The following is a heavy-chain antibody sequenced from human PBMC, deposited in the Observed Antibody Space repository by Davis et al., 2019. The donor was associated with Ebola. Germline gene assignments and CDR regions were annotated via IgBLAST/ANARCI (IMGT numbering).Heavy chain of an antibody. J-gene: IGHJ6*02. CDR1: GFTFADFG. V-gene: IGHV3-20*04. CDR2: INWNGDSI. CDR3: AKSGLDV. Sequence: PGGSLRLSCAASGFTFADFGMTWVRQLPGKGLEWVSGINWNGDSIGYADSVKGRFTISRDNAKNSLYLQMNSLRVEDTALYYCAKSGLDVWGQGTTVTVSS.